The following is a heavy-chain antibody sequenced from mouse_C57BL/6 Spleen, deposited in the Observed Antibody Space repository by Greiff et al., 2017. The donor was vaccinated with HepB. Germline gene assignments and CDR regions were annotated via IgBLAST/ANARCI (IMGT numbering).Heavy chain of an antibody. CDR3: SREGEGNYGYYFDY. Sequence: VQLQQSGAELVRPGTSVKVSCKASGYSFTNYLIEWVKQRPGQGLEWIGVINPGGGGTNYNEKFKGKATLTADKSSSTAYMQLSSLTSEDSAVYFCSREGEGNYGYYFDYWGQGTTLTVSS. J-gene: IGHJ2*01. D-gene: IGHD2-1*01. V-gene: IGHV1-54*01. CDR1: GYSFTNYL. CDR2: INPGGGGT.